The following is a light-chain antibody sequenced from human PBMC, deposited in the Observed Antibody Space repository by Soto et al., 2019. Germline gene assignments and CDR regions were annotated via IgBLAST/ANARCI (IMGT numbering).Light chain of an antibody. V-gene: IGKV3-11*01. CDR2: GAS. J-gene: IGKJ3*01. CDR1: QSVSSH. CDR3: QQHNNWSSPT. Sequence: SRATLSVSPGARATLSCRASQSVSSHLAWYQQKPGQAPRLLIYGASPKPTVIPARCSGSRSGTDFTIPISSIEAEDFAVYYCQQHNNWSSPTFGAGTKVDIK.